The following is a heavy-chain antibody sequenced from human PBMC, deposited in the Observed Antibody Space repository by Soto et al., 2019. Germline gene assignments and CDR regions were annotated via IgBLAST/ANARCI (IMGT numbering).Heavy chain of an antibody. V-gene: IGHV3-30*18. CDR1: GFTFSTYG. J-gene: IGHJ6*02. CDR2: ISYDGSTK. Sequence: GGSLRLSCAASGFTFSTYGMHWVRQAPGKGLEWVAVISYDGSTKNYVESMKGRFTISRDNSKNTLYLQMSSLRAEDTAVYYCAKGLTRRSGGYYAMDVWGQGTTVTVSS. CDR3: AKGLTRRSGGYYAMDV. D-gene: IGHD6-19*01.